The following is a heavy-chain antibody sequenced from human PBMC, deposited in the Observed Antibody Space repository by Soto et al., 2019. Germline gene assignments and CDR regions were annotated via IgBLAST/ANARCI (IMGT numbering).Heavy chain of an antibody. D-gene: IGHD5-12*01. J-gene: IGHJ6*02. V-gene: IGHV3-30-3*01. CDR3: ARXYYRXXXGYGFSMDV. Sequence: QVQLVESGGGVVQPGRSLRLSCAASGFTFSSYAMHWVRQAPGKGLEWVAVISYDGSNKYYADSVKGRFTISRDNSKNTLYLQMNSLRAEDTAVYYCARXYYRXXXGYGFSMDVWGQGTTVTVSS. CDR1: GFTFSSYA. CDR2: ISYDGSNK.